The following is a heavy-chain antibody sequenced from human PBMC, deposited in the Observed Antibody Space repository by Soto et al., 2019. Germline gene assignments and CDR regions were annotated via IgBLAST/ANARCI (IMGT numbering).Heavy chain of an antibody. CDR3: ARRAAFGEVDY. CDR1: GGSISSYY. Sequence: SETLSLTCTVSGGSISSYYWSWIRQPPGKGLEWIGYIYYSGSTNYNPSLKSRVTISVDTSKNQFSLKLSSVTAADTAVYYGARRAAFGEVDYWGQGTLVTVSS. D-gene: IGHD3-10*01. V-gene: IGHV4-59*08. CDR2: IYYSGST. J-gene: IGHJ4*02.